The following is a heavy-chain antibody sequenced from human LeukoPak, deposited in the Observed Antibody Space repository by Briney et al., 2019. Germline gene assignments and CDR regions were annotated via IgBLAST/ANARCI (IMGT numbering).Heavy chain of an antibody. Sequence: ESGPTLVKPTQTLTLTCTFSGFSLNTGGVGVGWVRQPPRKAVEWLALIYWDDDKRYSPSLKSRVTITKDTSKNQVVLTMTNMDPVDTATYFCVYRRTLIRGLLIFPDWFDPWGQGILVTVSS. CDR3: VYRRTLIRGLLIFPDWFDP. V-gene: IGHV2-5*02. CDR1: GFSLNTGGVG. D-gene: IGHD3-10*01. J-gene: IGHJ5*02. CDR2: IYWDDDK.